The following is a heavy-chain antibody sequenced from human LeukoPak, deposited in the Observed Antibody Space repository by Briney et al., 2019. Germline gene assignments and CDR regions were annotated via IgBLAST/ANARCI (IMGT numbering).Heavy chain of an antibody. CDR1: GGSISSYY. Sequence: SETLSLTCTVSGGSISSYYWSWIRQPPGKGLEWIGYIYYSGSTNYNPSLKSRVTISVDTSKNQFSLKLSSVTAADTAVYYCARRRDDSSGWYDYWGQGILVTISS. V-gene: IGHV4-59*08. CDR3: ARRRDDSSGWYDY. D-gene: IGHD6-19*01. CDR2: IYYSGST. J-gene: IGHJ4*02.